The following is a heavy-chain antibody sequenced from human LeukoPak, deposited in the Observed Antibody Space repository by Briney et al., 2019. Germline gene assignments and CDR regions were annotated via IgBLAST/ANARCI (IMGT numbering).Heavy chain of an antibody. V-gene: IGHV1-2*02. CDR3: ARDRRARNAGRWSLDP. J-gene: IGHJ5*02. CDR1: GYTFTGYY. Sequence: ASVKVSCKASGYTFTGYYMHWVRQAPGQGLEWMGWINPNSGGTNYAQKFQGRVTMTRDTSISTAYMELSRLRFDDTAVYYCARDRRARNAGRWSLDPWGQGTLVTVSS. CDR2: INPNSGGT. D-gene: IGHD6-13*01.